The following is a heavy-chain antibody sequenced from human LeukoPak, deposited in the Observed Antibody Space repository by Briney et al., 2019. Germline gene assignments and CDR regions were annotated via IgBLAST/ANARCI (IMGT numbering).Heavy chain of an antibody. V-gene: IGHV4-59*08. CDR3: VRHRRVAVAGFDY. D-gene: IGHD6-19*01. CDR2: IYYSGST. J-gene: IGHJ4*02. CDR1: GGSISSYY. Sequence: SETLSLTCTVSGGSISSYYWSWIRQPPGKGLEWIGYIYYSGSTNYNPSLKRRVTISVDTSKNQFSLKLTSVTAADTAVYYCVRHRRVAVAGFDYWGQGTLVTVSS.